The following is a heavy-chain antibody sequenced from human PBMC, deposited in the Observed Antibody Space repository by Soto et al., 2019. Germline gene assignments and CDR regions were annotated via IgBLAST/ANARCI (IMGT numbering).Heavy chain of an antibody. CDR2: IWYDGSNK. V-gene: IGHV3-33*01. CDR1: GFTFSSYG. Sequence: GGSLRLSCAASGFTFSSYGMHWVRQAPGKGLEWVAVIWYDGSNKYYADSVKGRFTISRDNSKNTLYLQMNSLRAEDTAVYYCARDQIPVSSSWPWGEAGGMDVWGQGTTVTVSS. D-gene: IGHD6-13*01. J-gene: IGHJ6*02. CDR3: ARDQIPVSSSWPWGEAGGMDV.